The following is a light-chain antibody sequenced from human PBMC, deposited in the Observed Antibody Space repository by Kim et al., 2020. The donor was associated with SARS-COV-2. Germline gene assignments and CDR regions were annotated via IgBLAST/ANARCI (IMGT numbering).Light chain of an antibody. CDR3: SSYTSSNTCV. J-gene: IGLJ1*01. V-gene: IGLV2-14*03. CDR1: SGDVDRYNF. CDR2: DVS. Sequence: HWITISCTGTSGDVDRYNFVSWYPQHQGTAPKLLIYDVSNRPSGVSSRFTGSKSVNTASLTISGLQAEDEADYYCSSYTSSNTCVFGIGTKVTV.